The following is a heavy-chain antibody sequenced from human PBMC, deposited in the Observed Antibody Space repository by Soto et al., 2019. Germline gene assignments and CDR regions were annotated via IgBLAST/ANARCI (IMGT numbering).Heavy chain of an antibody. J-gene: IGHJ3*02. D-gene: IGHD1-26*01. CDR1: GGSFSGYY. CDR3: ARGPAWEDAFDI. Sequence: QVQLQQWGAGLLKPSETLSLTCAVYGGSFSGYYWSWIRQPPGKGLEWIGEINHSGSTNYNPSLKSRVTISVDTSKNQFSLKLSSVTAADTAVYYCARGPAWEDAFDIWGQGTMVTVSS. V-gene: IGHV4-34*01. CDR2: INHSGST.